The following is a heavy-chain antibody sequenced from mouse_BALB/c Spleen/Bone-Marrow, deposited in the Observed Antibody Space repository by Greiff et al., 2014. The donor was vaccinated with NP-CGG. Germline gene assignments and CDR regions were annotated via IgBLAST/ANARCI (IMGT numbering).Heavy chain of an antibody. CDR2: ISYSGST. D-gene: IGHD2-10*02. CDR3: ARWGGYGNCDAMDY. J-gene: IGHJ4*01. Sequence: VQLQQPGPSLVKPSQTLSLTCSVTGDSITSGYWNWIRKFPGNKLEYMGYISYSGSTYYNPSLKSQISITRDTSKNQYYLQLKSVTTEDTATYYCARWGGYGNCDAMDYWGQGTSVTVSS. V-gene: IGHV3-8*02. CDR1: GDSITSGY.